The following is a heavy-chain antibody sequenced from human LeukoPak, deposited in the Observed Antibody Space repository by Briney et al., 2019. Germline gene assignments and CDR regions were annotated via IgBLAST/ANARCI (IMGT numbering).Heavy chain of an antibody. D-gene: IGHD1-14*01. J-gene: IGHJ4*02. V-gene: IGHV3-9*01. CDR3: AKASGAKRVGLTLFDY. CDR2: ISWNNGSI. CDR1: GFIFDDYA. Sequence: GGSLTLYCAASGFIFDDYAMHWVRQAPGKGLEWVSGISWNNGSIGYADSVKGRFTISRDNAKNSLYLQMNNLRAKDTALFYCAKASGAKRVGLTLFDYWGQGTLVTVSS.